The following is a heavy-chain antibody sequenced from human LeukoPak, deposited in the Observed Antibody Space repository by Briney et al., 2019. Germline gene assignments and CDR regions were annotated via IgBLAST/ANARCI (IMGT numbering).Heavy chain of an antibody. V-gene: IGHV1-2*06. CDR2: INPNSGGT. CDR1: GYTFTGYY. CDR3: ARDLSSSSLMYDY. D-gene: IGHD6-6*01. J-gene: IGHJ4*02. Sequence: ASVKVSCKASGYTFTGYYMHWGRQAPGQGLEWMGRINPNSGGTNYAQKFQGRVTMTRDTSISTAYMELSRLRSDDTAVYYCARDLSSSSLMYDYWGQGTLVTVSS.